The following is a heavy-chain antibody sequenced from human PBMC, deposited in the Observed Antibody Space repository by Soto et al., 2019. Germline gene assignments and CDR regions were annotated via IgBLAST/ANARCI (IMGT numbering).Heavy chain of an antibody. J-gene: IGHJ6*02. CDR2: IYYSGST. CDR3: ASSNIAAAGFYYYGMDV. CDR1: GDSISSYY. D-gene: IGHD6-13*01. V-gene: IGHV4-59*01. Sequence: SETLSLTCTVSGDSISSYYWSWIRQPPGKGLEWIGYIYYSGSTNYNPSLKSRVTISVDTSKNQFSLNLSSVTAADTAVYYCASSNIAAAGFYYYGMDVWGRGTTVPVSS.